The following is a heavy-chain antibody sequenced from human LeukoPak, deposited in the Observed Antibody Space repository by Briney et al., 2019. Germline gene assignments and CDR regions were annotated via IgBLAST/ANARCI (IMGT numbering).Heavy chain of an antibody. Sequence: PGGSLRLSCAASGFTFSSYAMSWVRQAPGKGLEWVSAISGSGGSTYYADSVKGRFTISRDNSKNTLYLQMNGLRAEDTAVYYCAKDPGAGYYFDYWGQGTLVTVSS. CDR1: GFTFSSYA. V-gene: IGHV3-23*01. CDR3: AKDPGAGYYFDY. D-gene: IGHD3-10*01. CDR2: ISGSGGST. J-gene: IGHJ4*02.